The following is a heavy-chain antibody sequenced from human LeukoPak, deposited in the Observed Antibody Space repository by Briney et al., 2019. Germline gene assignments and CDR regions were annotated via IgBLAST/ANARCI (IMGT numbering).Heavy chain of an antibody. D-gene: IGHD3-10*01. J-gene: IGHJ4*02. CDR1: GFTFSTYS. CDR3: ARDQSDYYGSGSYSEGSY. V-gene: IGHV3-48*02. Sequence: QTGGSLRPSCAASGFTFSTYSMKWVRQAPGKGLEWVSYISSSSGTIYYADSVKGRFTISRDNAKNSLYLQMNGLRDEDTAVYYCARDQSDYYGSGSYSEGSYWGQGTLVTVSS. CDR2: ISSSSGTI.